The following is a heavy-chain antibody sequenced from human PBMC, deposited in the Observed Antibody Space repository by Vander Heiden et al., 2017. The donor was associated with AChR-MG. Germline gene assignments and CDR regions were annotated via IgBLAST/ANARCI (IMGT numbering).Heavy chain of an antibody. CDR3: AKDQKWDWFDP. Sequence: EVQLLESGGGLVQPGGSLRLSCAAPGLTFSSSAMSWVRQAPGRGLEWVSAIKPGGDNTYYADSVKGRFTISRDNSKNTLYLQMNSLRAEDTAVYYCAKDQKWDWFDPWGQGTLVTVSS. D-gene: IGHD1-26*01. CDR1: GLTFSSSA. J-gene: IGHJ5*02. CDR2: IKPGGDNT. V-gene: IGHV3-23*01.